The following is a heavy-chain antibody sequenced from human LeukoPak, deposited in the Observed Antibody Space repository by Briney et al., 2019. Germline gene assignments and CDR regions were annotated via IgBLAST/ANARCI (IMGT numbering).Heavy chain of an antibody. Sequence: GRSLRLSCAASGFTFSSYGMHWVRQAPGKGLEWVAVISYDGSNKYYADSVKGRFTISRDNSKDTLYLQMNSLRAEDTAMYYCTKERDSSGWFDYWGQGTLVTVSS. CDR1: GFTFSSYG. CDR2: ISYDGSNK. J-gene: IGHJ4*02. V-gene: IGHV3-30*18. D-gene: IGHD6-19*01. CDR3: TKERDSSGWFDY.